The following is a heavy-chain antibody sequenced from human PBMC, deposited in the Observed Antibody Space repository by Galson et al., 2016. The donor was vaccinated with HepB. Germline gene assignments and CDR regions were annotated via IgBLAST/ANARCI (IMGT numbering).Heavy chain of an antibody. CDR1: GFTFRSCA. CDR3: AKDRYTVTTLFDF. V-gene: IGHV3-23*01. CDR2: CSGSGVDT. D-gene: IGHD4-17*01. Sequence: SLRLSCAASGFTFRSCAMSWVRQAPGKGLEWVSGCSGSGVDTLYADSVKGRFTISRDNSKNTLYLQLNSLRVEDTAVYYCAKDRYTVTTLFDFWGQGPLVTVSS. J-gene: IGHJ4*02.